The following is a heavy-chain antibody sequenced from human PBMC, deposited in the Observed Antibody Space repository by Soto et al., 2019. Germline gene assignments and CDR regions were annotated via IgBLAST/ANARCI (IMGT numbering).Heavy chain of an antibody. V-gene: IGHV5-51*01. J-gene: IGHJ4*02. D-gene: IGHD3-3*01. CDR1: GYSFTSYW. Sequence: GESLKISCKGSGYSFTSYWIGWVRQMPGKGLERMGIIYPGDSDTRYSPSFQGQVTISADKSITTTYLQMNSLKTEDTALYYCTRLPVRSLWMGYSFDYWGQGTLVTVSS. CDR2: IYPGDSDT. CDR3: TRLPVRSLWMGYSFDY.